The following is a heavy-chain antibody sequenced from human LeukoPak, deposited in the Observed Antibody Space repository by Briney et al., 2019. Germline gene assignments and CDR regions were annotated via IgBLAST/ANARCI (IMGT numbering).Heavy chain of an antibody. CDR3: ARLHKWGTAMAPVRWYFDL. V-gene: IGHV4-61*02. D-gene: IGHD5-18*01. CDR2: IYTSGST. Sequence: PSETLSLTCTVSGGSISSGSYYWSWIRQPAGKGLEWIGRIYTSGSTNYNPSLKSRVTISVDTSKNQFSLKLSSVTAADTAVYYCARLHKWGTAMAPVRWYFDLWGRGTLVTVSS. CDR1: GGSISSGSYY. J-gene: IGHJ2*01.